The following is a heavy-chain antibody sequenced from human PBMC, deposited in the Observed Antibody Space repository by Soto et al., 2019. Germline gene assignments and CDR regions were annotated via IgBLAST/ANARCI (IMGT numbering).Heavy chain of an antibody. J-gene: IGHJ6*02. V-gene: IGHV1-69*12. CDR3: ARAIAAAGTYYSYDMDV. CDR2: IIPIFGTA. Sequence: QVQLVQSGAEVKKPGSSVKVSCKASGGTFSSYAISWVRQAPGQGLEWMGGIIPIFGTANYAQKFQGRVTITADESTSTEYMKLSSLRSEDTAVYYCARAIAAAGTYYSYDMDVWGQGTTGAVSS. D-gene: IGHD6-13*01. CDR1: GGTFSSYA.